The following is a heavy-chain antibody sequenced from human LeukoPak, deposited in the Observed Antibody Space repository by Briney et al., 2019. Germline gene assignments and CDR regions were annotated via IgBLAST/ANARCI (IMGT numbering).Heavy chain of an antibody. Sequence: GGSLRLSCAASGFSFNNYGMHWVRQAPGKGLEWVAVISSDGSNKYYADSVKGRFTISRDNSKNTLSLQMNSLRTEDTAVFYCAKGSGGSGSFYNHFDCWGQGTLVTVSS. D-gene: IGHD3-10*01. V-gene: IGHV3-30*18. J-gene: IGHJ4*02. CDR2: ISSDGSNK. CDR1: GFSFNNYG. CDR3: AKGSGGSGSFYNHFDC.